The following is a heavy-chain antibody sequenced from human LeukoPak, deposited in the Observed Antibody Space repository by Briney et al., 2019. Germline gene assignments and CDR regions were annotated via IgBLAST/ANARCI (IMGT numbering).Heavy chain of an antibody. Sequence: PGRSLRLSCAASGFTFSSYAMHWARQAPGKGLEWVAVISYDGSNKYYADSVKGRFTISRDNSKNTLYLQMNSLRAEDTAVYYCARGTLARAFDIWGQGTMVTVSS. D-gene: IGHD1-7*01. CDR2: ISYDGSNK. CDR1: GFTFSSYA. J-gene: IGHJ3*02. V-gene: IGHV3-30-3*01. CDR3: ARGTLARAFDI.